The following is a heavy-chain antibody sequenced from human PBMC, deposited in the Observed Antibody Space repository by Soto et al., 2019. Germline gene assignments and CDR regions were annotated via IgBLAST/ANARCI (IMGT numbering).Heavy chain of an antibody. CDR2: ISGSGGST. D-gene: IGHD6-19*01. J-gene: IGHJ1*01. Sequence: PGGSLRLSCAASGFTFSSYAMSWVRQAPGKGLEWVSAISGSGGSTYYADSVKGRFTISRDNSKNTLYLQMNSLRAEDTAVYYCAKDLLYSSGGYLDAEYYQHWGQGTLVTDSS. V-gene: IGHV3-23*01. CDR1: GFTFSSYA. CDR3: AKDLLYSSGGYLDAEYYQH.